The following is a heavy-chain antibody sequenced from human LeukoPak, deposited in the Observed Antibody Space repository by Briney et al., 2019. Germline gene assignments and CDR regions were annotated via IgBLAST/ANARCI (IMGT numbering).Heavy chain of an antibody. J-gene: IGHJ6*02. CDR2: ISGSGGST. Sequence: GGSLRLSCAASGFTFSSYAMSWVRQAPGKGLEWVSAISGSGGSTYYADSVKGRFTISRDNSKNTLYLQMNSLRAEDTAVYYCAKGRQLLSYYYYGMDVWGRGTTVTVSS. V-gene: IGHV3-23*01. CDR3: AKGRQLLSYYYYGMDV. D-gene: IGHD2-2*01. CDR1: GFTFSSYA.